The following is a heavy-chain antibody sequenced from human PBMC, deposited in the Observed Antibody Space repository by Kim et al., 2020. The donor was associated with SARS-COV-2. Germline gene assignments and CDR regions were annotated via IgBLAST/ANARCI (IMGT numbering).Heavy chain of an antibody. J-gene: IGHJ4*02. CDR2: ISSSSSYI. D-gene: IGHD2-2*01. Sequence: GGSLRLSCAASGFTFSSYSMNWVRQAPGKGLEWVSSISSSSSYIYYADSVKGRFTISRDNAKNSLYLQMNSLRAEDTAVYYCASRGSRTGTFDYWGQGTLVTVSS. CDR3: ASRGSRTGTFDY. CDR1: GFTFSSYS. V-gene: IGHV3-21*01.